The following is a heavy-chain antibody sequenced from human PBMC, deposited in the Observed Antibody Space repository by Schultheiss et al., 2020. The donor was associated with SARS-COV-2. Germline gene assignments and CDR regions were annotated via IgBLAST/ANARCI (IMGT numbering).Heavy chain of an antibody. CDR2: INHSGST. Sequence: SETLSLTCTVSGGSISSYYWGWIRQPPGKGLEWIGEINHSGSTNYNPSLKSRVTISVDTSKNQFSLKLSSVTAADTAVYYCARGREFDPWGQGTLVTVSS. CDR3: ARGREFDP. CDR1: GGSISSYY. J-gene: IGHJ5*02. V-gene: IGHV4-34*01.